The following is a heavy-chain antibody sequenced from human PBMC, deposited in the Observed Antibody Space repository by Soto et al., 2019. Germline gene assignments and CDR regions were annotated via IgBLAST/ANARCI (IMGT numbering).Heavy chain of an antibody. Sequence: QVQLQESGPGLVKPSETLSLTCTVSGGSISSYYWSWIRQPPGKGLEWIGYIYYSGSTNYNPSLKSRVTISVDTSKHQFSLKLSSVTAADTAVYYCAREVHYDIWTVNWFDPWGQGTLVTVSS. V-gene: IGHV4-59*01. CDR3: AREVHYDIWTVNWFDP. J-gene: IGHJ5*02. D-gene: IGHD3-9*01. CDR2: IYYSGST. CDR1: GGSISSYY.